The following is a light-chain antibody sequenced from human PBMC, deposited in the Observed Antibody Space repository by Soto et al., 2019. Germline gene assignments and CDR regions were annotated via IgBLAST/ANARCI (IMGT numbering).Light chain of an antibody. V-gene: IGLV1-47*02. CDR2: SND. CDR3: VSWDNSLRGRV. J-gene: IGLJ3*02. Sequence: VLTQPPSASGTPGQRVTISCSGSHSNSGSNYVYWYQQLPGTAPKLLIYSNDQRPSGVPDRFSGSKSGATASLAISGLRSDDEADYYCVSWDNSLRGRVFGGGTKLTVL. CDR1: HSNSGSNY.